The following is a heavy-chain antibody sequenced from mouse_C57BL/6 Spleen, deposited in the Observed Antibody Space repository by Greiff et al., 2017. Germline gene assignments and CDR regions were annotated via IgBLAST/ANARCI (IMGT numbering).Heavy chain of an antibody. CDR1: GYTFTSYW. Sequence: QVQLQQSGAELVKPGASVKLSCKASGYTFTSYWMHWVKQRPGQGLEWIGMIHPNSGSTNYNEKFKSKATLTVDKSSSTAYMQLSSLTSEDSAVYYCARWDLYAMDYWGQGTSVTVSS. CDR3: ARWDLYAMDY. D-gene: IGHD4-1*01. V-gene: IGHV1-64*01. J-gene: IGHJ4*01. CDR2: IHPNSGST.